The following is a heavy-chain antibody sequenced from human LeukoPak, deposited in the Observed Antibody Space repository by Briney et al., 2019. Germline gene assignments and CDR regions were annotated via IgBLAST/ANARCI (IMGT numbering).Heavy chain of an antibody. J-gene: IGHJ4*02. CDR3: ARTTTGFDY. CDR2: IYYSGST. V-gene: IGHV4-59*01. Sequence: PSETLSLTCTVSGGSITGYYWSWIRQPPGKGLEWIGYIYYSGSTNYNPSLKSRVTISVDTSKNQFSLKLSSVTAADTAVYYCARTTTGFDYWGQGTLVTVSS. CDR1: GGSITGYY. D-gene: IGHD1-26*01.